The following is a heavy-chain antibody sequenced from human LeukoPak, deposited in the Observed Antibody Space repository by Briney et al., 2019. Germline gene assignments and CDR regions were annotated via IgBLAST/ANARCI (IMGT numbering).Heavy chain of an antibody. V-gene: IGHV3-33*01. CDR1: GFTFSIYG. CDR3: ARAGSGYDSAYYGMDV. D-gene: IGHD5-12*01. Sequence: GWSLRLSCAAAGFTFSIYGMHWVRQAPGKGLEWVAVIWYDGSNKYYADSVKGRFTISRDTSKNTMYLQMNRLRGEDTAVYYCARAGSGYDSAYYGMDVWGQGPTVTVSS. J-gene: IGHJ6*02. CDR2: IWYDGSNK.